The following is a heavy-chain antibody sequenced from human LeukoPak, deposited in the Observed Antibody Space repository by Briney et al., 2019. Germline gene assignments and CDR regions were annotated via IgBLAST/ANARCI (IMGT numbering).Heavy chain of an antibody. V-gene: IGHV4-59*12. J-gene: IGHJ4*02. CDR2: IYYSGST. D-gene: IGHD3-10*01. CDR1: GGSINSYY. Sequence: SETLSLTCTVSGGSINSYYWSWIRQPPGKGLEWIGYIYYSGSTNYNPSLKSRVTISVDTSKNQFSLKLSSVTAADTAVYYCARLRVWFGEFHFDYWGQGTLVTVSS. CDR3: ARLRVWFGEFHFDY.